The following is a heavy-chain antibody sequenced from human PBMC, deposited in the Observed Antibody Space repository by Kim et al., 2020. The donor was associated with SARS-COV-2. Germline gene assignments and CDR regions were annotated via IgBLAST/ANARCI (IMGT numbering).Heavy chain of an antibody. J-gene: IGHJ3*01. V-gene: IGHV1-18*01. D-gene: IGHD7-27*01. Sequence: ASVKVSCKASGYTFNTFGINWVRQAPGQGLEWMGRISAFYGPTNYAQKFQGRVTITADTSTSTAYMELSSLTSADTAVYYCARHLGSCVSARYGFYV. CDR1: GYTFNTFG. CDR3: ARHLGSCVSARYGFYV. CDR2: ISAFYGPT.